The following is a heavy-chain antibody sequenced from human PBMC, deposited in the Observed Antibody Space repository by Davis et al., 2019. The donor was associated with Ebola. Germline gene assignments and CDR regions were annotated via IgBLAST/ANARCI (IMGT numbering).Heavy chain of an antibody. CDR2: IYHRRRP. V-gene: IGHV4-30-2*01. CDR3: ARGVRYTPWYFDL. D-gene: IGHD1-1*01. J-gene: IGHJ2*01. CDR1: GCSISSSS. Sequence: PSEPLSLTCTVPGCSISSSSWSWIRRPPGKGLEWIGYIYHRRRPYYNPSLKSRVTISVDRSKNQFSLKLSSVTAADTAVYYCARGVRYTPWYFDLWGRGTLVTVSS.